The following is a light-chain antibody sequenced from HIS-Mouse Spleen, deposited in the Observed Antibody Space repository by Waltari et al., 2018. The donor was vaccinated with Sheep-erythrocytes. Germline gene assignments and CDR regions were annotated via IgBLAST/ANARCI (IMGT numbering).Light chain of an antibody. J-gene: IGKJ2*01. CDR2: AAS. CDR1: QGISSY. V-gene: IGKV1-9*01. CDR3: QQLNSYPHT. Sequence: DIQLTQSPSFLSASVVYRVTITCRASQGISSYLAWYQQKPGKAPKLLIYAASTLQSGVPSRFSGSGSGTEFTLTISSLQPEDFATYYCQQLNSYPHTFGQGTKLEIK.